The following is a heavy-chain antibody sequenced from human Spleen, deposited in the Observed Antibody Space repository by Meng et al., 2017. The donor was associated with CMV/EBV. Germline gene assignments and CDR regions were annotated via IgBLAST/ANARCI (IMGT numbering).Heavy chain of an antibody. V-gene: IGHV1-69*05. J-gene: IGHJ5*02. D-gene: IGHD3-10*01. CDR1: GGTFSSYA. CDR3: ARDNQDYYGSGSFYSWSDP. CDR2: IIPIFGTA. Sequence: SVKVSCKASGGTFSSYAISWVRQVPGQGPEWMGGIIPIFGTANYAQKFQGRVTITTDESTSTAYMELSSLRSEDTAVFYCARDNQDYYGSGSFYSWSDPWGQGTLVTVSS.